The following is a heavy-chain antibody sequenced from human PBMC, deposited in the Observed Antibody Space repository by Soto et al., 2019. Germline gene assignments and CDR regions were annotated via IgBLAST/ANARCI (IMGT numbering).Heavy chain of an antibody. Sequence: SETLSLTCTVSGGSISSYYWSWIRQPPGKGLEWIGYIYYSGSTNYNPSLKSRVTISVDTSKNQFSLKLSSVTAADTAVYYCAREQYYYDSSGYRNWFDPWGQGTLVTVPQ. CDR2: IYYSGST. V-gene: IGHV4-59*01. J-gene: IGHJ5*02. D-gene: IGHD3-22*01. CDR1: GGSISSYY. CDR3: AREQYYYDSSGYRNWFDP.